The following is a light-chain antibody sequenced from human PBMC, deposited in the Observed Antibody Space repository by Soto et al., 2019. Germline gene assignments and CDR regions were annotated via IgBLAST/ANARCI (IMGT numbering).Light chain of an antibody. CDR3: SSYAGSNNPWV. CDR2: EVT. CDR1: SSDVGAYNY. Sequence: QSALTQPPSASGSPGQSVTISCTGTSSDVGAYNYVCWYQQHPGKAPKLIISEVTKRPSGVADRFSGSKSGNTASLTVTGVLAEDEADYYCSSYAGSNNPWVFGGGTKLTVL. V-gene: IGLV2-8*01. J-gene: IGLJ3*02.